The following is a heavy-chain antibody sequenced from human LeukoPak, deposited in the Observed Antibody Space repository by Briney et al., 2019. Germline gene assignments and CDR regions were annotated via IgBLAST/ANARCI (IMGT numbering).Heavy chain of an antibody. CDR2: ISGSGGST. Sequence: GGSLRLSCAASGFTFSSYAMSWVRQAPGKGLEWVSAISGSGGSTCYADSVKGRFTISRDNSKNTLYLQMNSLRAEDTAVYYCAKVNGAKVGGGYFDYWGQGTLVTVSS. CDR1: GFTFSSYA. V-gene: IGHV3-23*01. D-gene: IGHD4-17*01. CDR3: AKVNGAKVGGGYFDY. J-gene: IGHJ4*02.